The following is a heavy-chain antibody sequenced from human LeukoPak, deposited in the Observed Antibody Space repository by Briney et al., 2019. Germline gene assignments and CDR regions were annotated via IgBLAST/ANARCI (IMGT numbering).Heavy chain of an antibody. CDR1: GFTFSSYG. J-gene: IGHJ4*02. CDR3: AKDSGSGWYSHY. Sequence: PGGSLRLSCAASGFTFSSYGMSWVRQAPGKGLEWVSAISGSGGSTYYADSVKGRFTISRDNSKNTLYLQMNSLRAEDTAVYYCAKDSGSGWYSHYWGQGTLVTVSS. CDR2: ISGSGGST. D-gene: IGHD6-19*01. V-gene: IGHV3-23*01.